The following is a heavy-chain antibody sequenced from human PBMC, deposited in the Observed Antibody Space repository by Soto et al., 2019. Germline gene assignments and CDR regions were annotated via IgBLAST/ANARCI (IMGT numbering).Heavy chain of an antibody. Sequence: SETLSLTCAVYGGSFSGYYWSWIRQPPGKGLEWIGEINHYGSTNYNPSLKSRVTISVDTSKNQFSLKLNSVTAADTAVYYCARGVYCSSTNCYTDYFQHWGQGTLVTVSS. CDR1: GGSFSGYY. CDR2: INHYGST. V-gene: IGHV4-34*01. J-gene: IGHJ1*01. D-gene: IGHD2-2*02. CDR3: ARGVYCSSTNCYTDYFQH.